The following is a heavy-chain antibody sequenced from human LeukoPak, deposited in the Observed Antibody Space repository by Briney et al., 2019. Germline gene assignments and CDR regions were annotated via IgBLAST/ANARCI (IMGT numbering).Heavy chain of an antibody. D-gene: IGHD1-14*01. CDR2: ISYDGSNK. Sequence: GGSLRLSCAASGFTFSGYPIHWVRQAPGKGLEWVAVISYDGSNKYYADSVKGRFTISRDNSKNTLYLQMNSLRAEDTAVYYCARDPYHGALDYWGQGALVTVSS. CDR1: GFTFSGYP. V-gene: IGHV3-30-3*01. CDR3: ARDPYHGALDY. J-gene: IGHJ4*02.